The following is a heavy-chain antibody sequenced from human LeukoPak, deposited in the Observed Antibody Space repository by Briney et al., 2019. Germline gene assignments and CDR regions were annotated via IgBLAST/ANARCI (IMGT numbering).Heavy chain of an antibody. CDR1: GGFISSSSYY. Sequence: SETLSLTCTVSGGFISSSSYYWGWIRQPPGKGLDWIGTVYYSGSTYYKSSLKSRVTTSVDTSKNQFFLKLRSVTAADTAVYYCGRHYYRTSGWVDYWGQGTLVTVSS. CDR3: GRHYYRTSGWVDY. CDR2: VYYSGST. V-gene: IGHV4-39*01. J-gene: IGHJ4*02. D-gene: IGHD6-19*01.